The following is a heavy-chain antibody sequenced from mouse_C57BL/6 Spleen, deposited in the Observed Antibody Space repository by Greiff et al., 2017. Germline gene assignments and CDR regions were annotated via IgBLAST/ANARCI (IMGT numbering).Heavy chain of an antibody. V-gene: IGHV1-15*01. CDR2: IDPETGGT. Sequence: VQLQQSGAELVRPGASVTLSCKASGYTFTDYEMHWVKQTPVHGLEWIGAIDPETGGTAYNQKFKGKAILTADKSSSTAYMELRSLTSEDSAVYYCTRPGYGSSDPFDDWGQGTTLTVSS. D-gene: IGHD1-1*01. CDR1: GYTFTDYE. J-gene: IGHJ2*01. CDR3: TRPGYGSSDPFDD.